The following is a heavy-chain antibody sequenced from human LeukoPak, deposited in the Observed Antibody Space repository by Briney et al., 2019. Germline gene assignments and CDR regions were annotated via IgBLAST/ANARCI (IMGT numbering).Heavy chain of an antibody. CDR1: GGTFSNYA. D-gene: IGHD3-22*01. J-gene: IGHJ3*02. CDR3: ARRPSEYYYDSSGGAFDI. V-gene: IGHV1-69*05. CDR2: IIPIFGAP. Sequence: ASVKVSCKASGGTFSNYAISWVRQAPGQGLEWMGAIIPIFGAPNYAQTLQGRVTMTTDTSTSTAYMELRSLRSDDPAVYYCARRPSEYYYDSSGGAFDIWGQGTMVTVSS.